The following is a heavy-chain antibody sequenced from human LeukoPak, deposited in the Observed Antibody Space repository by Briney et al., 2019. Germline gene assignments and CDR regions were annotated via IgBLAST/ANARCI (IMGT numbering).Heavy chain of an antibody. CDR1: GYTFTGYY. CDR3: ARGLFVLSALVRY. Sequence: ASVKVSCKASGYTFTGYYMHWVRQASGQGLEWMGWINPNSGGTNYAQKFQGRVTMTRDTSISTAYMELSRLRSDDTAVYYCARGLFVLSALVRYWGQGTLVTVSS. V-gene: IGHV1-2*02. D-gene: IGHD2-8*01. CDR2: INPNSGGT. J-gene: IGHJ4*02.